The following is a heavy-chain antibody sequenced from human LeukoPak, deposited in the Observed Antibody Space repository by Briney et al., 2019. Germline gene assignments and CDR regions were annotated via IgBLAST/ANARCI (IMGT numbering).Heavy chain of an antibody. V-gene: IGHV3-21*01. CDR2: ISSSSSYI. CDR1: GFTFSSYS. J-gene: IGHJ4*02. CDR3: ARGLGFDWLSIGGY. D-gene: IGHD3-9*01. Sequence: GGSLRLSCAASGFTFSSYSMNWVRQAPGKGLEWVSSISSSSSYIYYADSVKGRFTISRDNAKNSLYLQMNSLRAEDTAVYYCARGLGFDWLSIGGYWGQGTLVTVSS.